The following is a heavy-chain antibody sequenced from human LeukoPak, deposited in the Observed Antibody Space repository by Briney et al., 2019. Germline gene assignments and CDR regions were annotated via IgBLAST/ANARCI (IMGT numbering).Heavy chain of an antibody. D-gene: IGHD2-15*01. J-gene: IGHJ5*02. Sequence: SETLSLTCTVSGGSFSSYYWSWIRQPPGKGLEWIGSIYYSGSTDYNPSLKSRVTISVDASKNHFSLKLNSVTAADTAVYYCARQAKVIVVVVATRIDWFDPWGQGTLVTVSS. V-gene: IGHV4-59*08. CDR1: GGSFSSYY. CDR2: IYYSGST. CDR3: ARQAKVIVVVVATRIDWFDP.